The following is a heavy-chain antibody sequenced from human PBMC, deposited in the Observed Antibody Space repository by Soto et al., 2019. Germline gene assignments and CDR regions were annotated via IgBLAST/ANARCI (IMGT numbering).Heavy chain of an antibody. CDR2: ISTYNGNT. CDR3: ARTIAVAGIGYYFDY. D-gene: IGHD6-19*01. Sequence: ASVKVSCKASGYSFSTYAISWVRQAPGQGLEWLGRISTYNGNTNYGHTLQGRVALTTDTSTNTAFMELRSLGSDDTAVYYCARTIAVAGIGYYFDYWGQGTLVTVSS. J-gene: IGHJ4*02. V-gene: IGHV1-18*04. CDR1: GYSFSTYA.